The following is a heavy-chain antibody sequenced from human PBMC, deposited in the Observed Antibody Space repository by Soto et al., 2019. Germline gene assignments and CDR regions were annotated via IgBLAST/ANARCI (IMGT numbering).Heavy chain of an antibody. CDR3: ARRRSAGLYGY. CDR2: INHSGSN. J-gene: IGHJ4*02. Sequence: QVQLQQWGAGLLKPSETLSLTCAVYGGAFSGYYLGWNRQPPGKGLEWIGEINHSGSNNYNPSLKSRVTISVDTSKNQFSLKLSSVTAEDTAVYYCARRRSAGLYGYWGQGTLVTVSS. V-gene: IGHV4-34*01. CDR1: GGAFSGYY. D-gene: IGHD3-16*02.